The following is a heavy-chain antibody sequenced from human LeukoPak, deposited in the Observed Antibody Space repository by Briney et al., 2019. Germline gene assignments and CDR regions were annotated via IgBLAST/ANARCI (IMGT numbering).Heavy chain of an antibody. Sequence: GASVKVSCKASGHTFTGYYMHWVRQAPGQGLEWMGWINANSGDTNYAQKFQGRVTMTRDTSIITAYMELSRLRSDDTAVYFCARGYYDSSDYEYFQHWGQGTLVTVSS. CDR2: INANSGDT. CDR1: GHTFTGYY. J-gene: IGHJ1*01. V-gene: IGHV1-2*02. CDR3: ARGYYDSSDYEYFQH. D-gene: IGHD3-22*01.